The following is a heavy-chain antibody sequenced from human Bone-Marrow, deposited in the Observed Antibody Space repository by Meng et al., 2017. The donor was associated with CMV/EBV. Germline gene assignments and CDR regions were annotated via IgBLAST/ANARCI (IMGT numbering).Heavy chain of an antibody. CDR2: IYRGGST. Sequence: GESLKISCAASGFIVSNNYLNWVRQAPGRGLEWVSVIYRGGSTYYADSVKGRFTISRDNAKNSLYLQMNSLRAEDTAVYYCAREGYYYDSSGTFLYYYYGTDVWGQGTTVTVSS. CDR1: GFIVSNNY. D-gene: IGHD3-22*01. J-gene: IGHJ6*02. CDR3: AREGYYYDSSGTFLYYYYGTDV. V-gene: IGHV3-66*01.